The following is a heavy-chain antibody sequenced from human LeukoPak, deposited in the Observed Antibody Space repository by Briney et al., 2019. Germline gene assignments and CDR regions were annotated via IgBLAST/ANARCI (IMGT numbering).Heavy chain of an antibody. CDR3: ARGFFGSGRGYSYVLRAFDI. Sequence: SETLSLTCAVYGGSFSGYYWSWIRQPPGKGLEWIGEINHSGSTNYNPSLKSRVTISVDTSKNQFSLKLSSVTAADTAVYYCARGFFGSGRGYSYVLRAFDIWGQGTMVTVSS. CDR1: GGSFSGYY. V-gene: IGHV4-34*01. CDR2: INHSGST. J-gene: IGHJ3*02. D-gene: IGHD5-18*01.